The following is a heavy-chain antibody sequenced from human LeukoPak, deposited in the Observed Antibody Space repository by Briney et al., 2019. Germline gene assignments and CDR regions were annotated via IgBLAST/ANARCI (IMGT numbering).Heavy chain of an antibody. CDR1: GYTFTIYG. J-gene: IGHJ3*02. D-gene: IGHD6-19*01. Sequence: ASVTLSFKASGYTFTIYGISWVRQAPGQGLEWMGWISSYNGNTNYAQELQGRVTMSTDTSTGTAYMELRSLRSDDTAVYYCARRVAVARRDAFDIWGQGTMVTVSS. V-gene: IGHV1-18*01. CDR3: ARRVAVARRDAFDI. CDR2: ISSYNGNT.